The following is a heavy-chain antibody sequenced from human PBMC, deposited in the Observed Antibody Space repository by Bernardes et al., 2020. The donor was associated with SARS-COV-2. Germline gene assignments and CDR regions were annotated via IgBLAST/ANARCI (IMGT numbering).Heavy chain of an antibody. V-gene: IGHV3-30*18. CDR1: GFTFSNYD. CDR3: AKEMVVTAIPFFDY. Sequence: GSLRLSCAASGFTFSNYDMHWVRQAPGRGLEWVALISYDGTNKDYADSMKGRCTISRDNSQNTLYLQVNSLRPEDTAIYYCAKEMVVTAIPFFDYWGRGTLVNVSS. J-gene: IGHJ4*02. D-gene: IGHD2-21*02. CDR2: ISYDGTNK.